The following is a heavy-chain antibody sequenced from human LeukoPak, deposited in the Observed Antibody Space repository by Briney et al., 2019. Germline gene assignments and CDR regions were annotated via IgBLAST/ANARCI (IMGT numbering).Heavy chain of an antibody. D-gene: IGHD3-22*01. J-gene: IGHJ4*02. CDR1: GYTFTSYY. Sequence: ASVKVSCKASGYTFTSYYMHWVRQAPGQGLEWMGWISAYAQKFQGRVTMTTDTSTSTAYMELRSLRSDDTAVYYCARRFNYYGSSGYYEGFYFDYWGQGTLVTVSS. CDR3: ARRFNYYGSSGYYEGFYFDY. V-gene: IGHV1-18*04. CDR2: ISAY.